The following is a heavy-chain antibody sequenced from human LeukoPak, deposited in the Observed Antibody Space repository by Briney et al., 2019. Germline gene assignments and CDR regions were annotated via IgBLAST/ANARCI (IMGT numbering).Heavy chain of an antibody. CDR3: SREPEP. Sequence: SGGSLRLSCAASGFTFSTYSMNWVRQAPGKGLEWVSYISSSSSTIYYAGSVKGRFTISRDNAKNSLYLQMNSLRAEDTAVYYCSREPEPWGQGTLVTVSS. CDR1: GFTFSTYS. CDR2: ISSSSSTI. J-gene: IGHJ5*02. V-gene: IGHV3-48*01.